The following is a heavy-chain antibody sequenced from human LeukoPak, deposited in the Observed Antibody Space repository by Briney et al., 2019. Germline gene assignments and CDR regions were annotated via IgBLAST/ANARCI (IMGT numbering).Heavy chain of an antibody. CDR2: IRSTGITI. V-gene: IGHV3-48*03. CDR1: GFTFSTFE. J-gene: IGHJ4*02. Sequence: GGSLRLSCAASGFTFSTFEINWVRQAPGKGLEWVSYIRSTGITIYYADSVKGRFTISRDNSKNLLFLQMNSLRAEDTAVYYCARGHSSFGFDYWGQGTLVTVSS. D-gene: IGHD6-13*01. CDR3: ARGHSSFGFDY.